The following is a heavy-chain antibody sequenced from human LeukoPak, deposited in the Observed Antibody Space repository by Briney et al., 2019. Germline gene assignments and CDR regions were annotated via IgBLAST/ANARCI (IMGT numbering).Heavy chain of an antibody. V-gene: IGHV4-34*01. CDR2: INHSGST. CDR1: GGSFSGYY. CDR3: ARSTLAIFDY. Sequence: SETLSLTCAVYGGSFSGYYWSWIRQPPGKGLEWIGEINHSGSTNYNPSLKSRVTISVDASKNQFSLKLSSVTAADTAVYYCARSTLAIFDYWGQGTLVTVSS. J-gene: IGHJ4*02. D-gene: IGHD3-16*01.